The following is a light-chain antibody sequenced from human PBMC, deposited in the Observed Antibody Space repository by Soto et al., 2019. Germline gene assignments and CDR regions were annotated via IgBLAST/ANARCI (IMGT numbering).Light chain of an antibody. CDR2: GTS. CDR3: QQSYSTPPP. Sequence: DIQMTQSPSSLSASVGDRVTITCRASQSISTYLNLYQQKPGKPPKLLIYGTSNLQSEVPSRVSGSGSGTDFTLTISSLQPEDFATYSCQQSYSTPPPFGGGTKVE. J-gene: IGKJ4*01. V-gene: IGKV1-39*01. CDR1: QSISTY.